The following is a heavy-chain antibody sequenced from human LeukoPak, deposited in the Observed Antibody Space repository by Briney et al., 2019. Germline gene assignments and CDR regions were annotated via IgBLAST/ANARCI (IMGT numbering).Heavy chain of an antibody. CDR2: IYYSGST. J-gene: IGHJ4*02. V-gene: IGHV4-61*08. CDR1: GGSISSGGYY. Sequence: SETLSLTCTVSGGSISSGGYYWSWIRQHPGKGLEWIGYIYYSGSTNYNPSLKSRVTISVDTSKNQFSLKLSSVTAADTAVYYCVRVDRWLQFVDYWGQGALVTVSS. D-gene: IGHD5-24*01. CDR3: VRVDRWLQFVDY.